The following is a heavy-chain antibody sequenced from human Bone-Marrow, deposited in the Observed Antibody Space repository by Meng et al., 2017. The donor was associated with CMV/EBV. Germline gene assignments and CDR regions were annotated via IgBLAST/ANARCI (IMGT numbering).Heavy chain of an antibody. CDR2: IGGSGGST. V-gene: IGHV3-23*01. Sequence: GESLKISCAASGFTFRTYVMYWVRQAPGKGLEWVSAIGGSGGSTYYADSVKGRFAISRDNSENTLYLQMNSLRAEDTAVYYCAKLSVIGVAVAGPGYWGQGTLVTVSS. CDR3: AKLSVIGVAVAGPGY. J-gene: IGHJ4*02. D-gene: IGHD6-19*01. CDR1: GFTFRTYV.